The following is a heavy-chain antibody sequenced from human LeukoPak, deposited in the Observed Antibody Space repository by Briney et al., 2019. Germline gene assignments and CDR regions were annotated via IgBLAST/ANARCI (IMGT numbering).Heavy chain of an antibody. CDR3: ARDLGYCSSTSCNDY. CDR1: GGSISSYY. Sequence: PSETLSLTCTVSGGSISSYYWSWIRQPPGKGLEWIGYIYYSGSTNYNPSLKSRVTISVDTSKNQFSLKLSSVTAADTAVYYCARDLGYCSSTSCNDYWGQGTRVTVSS. J-gene: IGHJ4*02. V-gene: IGHV4-59*01. CDR2: IYYSGST. D-gene: IGHD2-2*01.